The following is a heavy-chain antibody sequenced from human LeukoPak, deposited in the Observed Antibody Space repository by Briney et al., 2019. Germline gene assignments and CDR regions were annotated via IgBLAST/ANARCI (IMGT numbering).Heavy chain of an antibody. Sequence: PGGSLRLSCAASGFTFSSYSMNWVRQAPGKGLEWVSSISSSSSYIYYADSVKGRFTISRDNAKNSLYPQMNSLRAEDTAVYYCARDFGRSGSYQTFDYWGQGTLVTVSS. CDR2: ISSSSSYI. V-gene: IGHV3-21*01. CDR1: GFTFSSYS. D-gene: IGHD1-26*01. CDR3: ARDFGRSGSYQTFDY. J-gene: IGHJ4*02.